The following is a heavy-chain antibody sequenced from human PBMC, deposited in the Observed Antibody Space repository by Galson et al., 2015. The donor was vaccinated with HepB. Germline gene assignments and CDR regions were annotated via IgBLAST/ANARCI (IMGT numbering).Heavy chain of an antibody. CDR2: ISAYNGNT. CDR1: GYTFTSYG. V-gene: IGHV1-18*01. J-gene: IGHJ4*02. Sequence: QSGAEVKKPGASVKVSCKASGYTFTSYGISWVRQAPGQGHEWMGWISAYNGNTNYAQKFQDRVIMTTDTSTSTAYMELRSLGSDDTAVYYCARRGMATIGEPTFDYWGQGTLVTVSS. CDR3: ARRGMATIGEPTFDY. D-gene: IGHD5-24*01.